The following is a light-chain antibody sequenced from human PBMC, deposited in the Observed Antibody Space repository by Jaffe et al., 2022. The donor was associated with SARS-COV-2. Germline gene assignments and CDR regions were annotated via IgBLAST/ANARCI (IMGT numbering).Light chain of an antibody. CDR1: SSDVGGYNY. J-gene: IGLJ1*01. CDR3: SSYTSSSTPLYV. Sequence: QSALTQPASVSGSPGQSITISCTGTSSDVGGYNYVSWYQHHPGKAPKLMIFDVSDRPSGVSNRFSGSKSGNTASLTISGLQTDDEADYYCSSYTSSSTPLYVFGTGTKVTVL. CDR2: DVS. V-gene: IGLV2-14*03.